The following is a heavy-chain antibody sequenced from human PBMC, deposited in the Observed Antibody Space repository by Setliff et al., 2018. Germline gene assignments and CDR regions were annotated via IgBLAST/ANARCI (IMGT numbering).Heavy chain of an antibody. D-gene: IGHD5-18*01. CDR1: GGSISSYY. CDR3: AREHGYSYGQTYYYYGMDV. V-gene: IGHV4-59*01. J-gene: IGHJ6*02. CDR2: IYYSGST. Sequence: PSETLSLTCTVPGGSISSYYWSWIRQPPGKGLEWIGYIYYSGSTNYNPSLKSRVTISVDTSKNQFSLKLSSVTAADTAVYYCAREHGYSYGQTYYYYGMDVWGQGTTVTVSS.